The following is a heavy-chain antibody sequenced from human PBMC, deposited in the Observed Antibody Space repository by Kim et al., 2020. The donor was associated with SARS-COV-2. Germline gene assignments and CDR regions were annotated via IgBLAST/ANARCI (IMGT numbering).Heavy chain of an antibody. CDR2: IKQDGSEK. V-gene: IGHV3-7*01. CDR3: ARDKNGLWSEFDY. D-gene: IGHD5-18*01. CDR1: GFTFSSYW. Sequence: GGSLRLSCAASGFTFSSYWMSWVRQAPGKGLEWVANIKQDGSEKYYVDSVKGRFTISRDNAKNSLYLQMNSLRAEDTAVYYCARDKNGLWSEFDYWGQGTLVTVSS. J-gene: IGHJ4*02.